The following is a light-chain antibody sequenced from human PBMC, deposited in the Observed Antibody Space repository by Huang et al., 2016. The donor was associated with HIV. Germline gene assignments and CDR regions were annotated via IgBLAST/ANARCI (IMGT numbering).Light chain of an antibody. J-gene: IGKJ1*01. CDR1: QGISKS. CDR2: ATS. CDR3: QQYQSVPWT. Sequence: DIQMTQSPSSLSASVGDRVTIICRASQGISKSLAWYQQKPGKAPTLLLYATSKLESGFPSRFSGSGSGTHYTLTISTLQPEDLATYYCQQYQSVPWTFGQGTKVAI. V-gene: IGKV1-NL1*01.